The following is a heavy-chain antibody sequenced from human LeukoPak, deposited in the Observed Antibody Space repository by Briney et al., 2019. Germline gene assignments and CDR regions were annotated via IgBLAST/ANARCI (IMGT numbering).Heavy chain of an antibody. V-gene: IGHV3-7*03. CDR2: VDQDGSEK. Sequence: GGSLRLSCAASRFIFNSYWMNWLRQAPGKGLEWVANVDQDGSEKYYVGSVKGRFTISRDNAKNSLYLQMNSLRVEDTAVYYCARGWASSRRKAFDIWGQGTMVTVSS. CDR1: RFIFNSYW. D-gene: IGHD3-16*01. CDR3: ARGWASSRRKAFDI. J-gene: IGHJ3*02.